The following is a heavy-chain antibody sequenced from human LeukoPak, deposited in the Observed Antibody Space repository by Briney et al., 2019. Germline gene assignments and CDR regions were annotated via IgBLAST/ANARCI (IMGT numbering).Heavy chain of an antibody. V-gene: IGHV4-39*01. CDR2: IYYSGST. Sequence: PSETLSLTCTVSGGSISSSSYYWGWIRQPPGKGLEWIGSIYYSGSTYYNPSLKSRVTISVDTSKNQFSLKLSSVTAADTAVYYCARGRGYSYGSLDGAFDIWGQGTMVTVSS. D-gene: IGHD5-18*01. CDR1: GGSISSSSYY. CDR3: ARGRGYSYGSLDGAFDI. J-gene: IGHJ3*02.